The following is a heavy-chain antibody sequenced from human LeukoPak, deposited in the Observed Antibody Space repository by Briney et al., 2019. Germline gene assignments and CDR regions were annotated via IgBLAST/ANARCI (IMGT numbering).Heavy chain of an antibody. CDR2: IIPIFGTA. D-gene: IGHD2-2*02. J-gene: IGHJ5*02. V-gene: IGHV1-69*05. Sequence: ASVKVSCKASGGTFSSYAISWVRQAPGQGLEWMGGIIPIFGTANYVQKFQGRVTITTDESTSTAYMELSSLRSEDTAVYYCARDGLGYCSSTSCYTYWFDPWGQGTLVTVSS. CDR3: ARDGLGYCSSTSCYTYWFDP. CDR1: GGTFSSYA.